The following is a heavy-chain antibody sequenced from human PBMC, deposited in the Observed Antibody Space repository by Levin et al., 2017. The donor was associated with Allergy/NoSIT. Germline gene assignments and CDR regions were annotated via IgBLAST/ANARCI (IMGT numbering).Heavy chain of an antibody. D-gene: IGHD3-10*01. CDR2: ISYDGSNK. V-gene: IGHV3-30*18. Sequence: PGGSLRLSCAASGFTFSSYGMHWVRQAPGKGLEWVAVISYDGSNKYYADSVKGRFTISRDNSKNTLYLQMNSLRAEDTAVYYCANLWYDRGGVRQGDYWGQGTLVTVSS. CDR3: ANLWYDRGGVRQGDY. CDR1: GFTFSSYG. J-gene: IGHJ4*02.